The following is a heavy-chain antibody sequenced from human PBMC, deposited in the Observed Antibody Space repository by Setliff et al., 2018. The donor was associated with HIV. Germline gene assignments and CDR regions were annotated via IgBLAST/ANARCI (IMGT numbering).Heavy chain of an antibody. CDR2: IKQDGSEK. CDR1: GFTFSSYW. Sequence: SLRLSCAASGFTFSSYWMSWVRQAPGKGLEWVANIKQDGSEKYYVDSVRGRFTISRDNAKNSLYLQINSLRAEDTAVYYCARATQLRSGVVDPAAKYFYYYMDVWGKGTTVTVSS. CDR3: ARATQLRSGVVDPAAKYFYYYMDV. V-gene: IGHV3-7*01. D-gene: IGHD2-2*01. J-gene: IGHJ6*03.